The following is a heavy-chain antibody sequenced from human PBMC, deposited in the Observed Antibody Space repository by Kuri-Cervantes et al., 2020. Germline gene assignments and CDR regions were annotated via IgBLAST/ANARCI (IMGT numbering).Heavy chain of an antibody. J-gene: IGHJ4*02. D-gene: IGHD1-26*01. CDR3: ARISIVGAIADY. Sequence: GESLKISCAASGFTFSSYGMHWVRQAPGKGLEWVAVISYDGSNKYYADSVKGRFTISRDNSKNTLYLQMNSLRAEDTAVYYCARISIVGAIADYWGQGTLVTVSS. CDR1: GFTFSSYG. CDR2: ISYDGSNK. V-gene: IGHV3-30*03.